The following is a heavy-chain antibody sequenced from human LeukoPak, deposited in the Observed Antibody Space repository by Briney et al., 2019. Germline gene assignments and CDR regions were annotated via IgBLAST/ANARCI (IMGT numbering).Heavy chain of an antibody. J-gene: IGHJ5*02. CDR1: GYTFTSYG. D-gene: IGHD3-10*01. CDR3: ARAHVLLWFGELLKANWFDP. CDR2: IRVYNGDT. V-gene: IGHV1-18*01. Sequence: ASVKVSCKASGYTFTSYGISWVRQAPGQGLEWMGWIRVYNGDTNYAQKLQGRVTMTTDTSTSTAYMELRSLRSDDTAVYYCARAHVLLWFGELLKANWFDPWGQGTLVTVSS.